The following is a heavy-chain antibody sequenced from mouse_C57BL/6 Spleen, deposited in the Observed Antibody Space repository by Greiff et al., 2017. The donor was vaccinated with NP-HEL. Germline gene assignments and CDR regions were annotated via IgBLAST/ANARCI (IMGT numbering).Heavy chain of an antibody. CDR2: IYPGSGST. Sequence: QVQLKQPGAELVKPGASVKMSCKASGYTFTSYWITWVKQRPGQGLEWIGDIYPGSGSTNYNEKFKSKATLTVDTSSSTAYMQLSSLTSEDSAVYYCARSGFITTVVEDYFDYWGQGTTLTVSS. J-gene: IGHJ2*01. D-gene: IGHD1-1*01. CDR3: ARSGFITTVVEDYFDY. V-gene: IGHV1-55*01. CDR1: GYTFTSYW.